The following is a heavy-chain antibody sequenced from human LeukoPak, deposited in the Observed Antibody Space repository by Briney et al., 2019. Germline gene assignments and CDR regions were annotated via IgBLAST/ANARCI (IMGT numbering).Heavy chain of an antibody. J-gene: IGHJ4*02. CDR2: INSDGSST. Sequence: GGSLRLFCAASGFTFSYYWMHWVRQAPGKGLVWVSRINSDGSSTSYADSVKGRFTISGDNAKNTLYLQMNSLRAEDTAVYYCARAQWGFGELSYFDYWGQGTLVTVSS. CDR3: ARAQWGFGELSYFDY. CDR1: GFTFSYYW. D-gene: IGHD3-10*01. V-gene: IGHV3-74*01.